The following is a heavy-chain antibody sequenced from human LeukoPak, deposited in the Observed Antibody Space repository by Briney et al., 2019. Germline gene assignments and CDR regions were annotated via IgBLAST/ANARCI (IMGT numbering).Heavy chain of an antibody. D-gene: IGHD2-2*01. CDR1: GYSISSGYY. CDR2: IYHSGST. CDR3: ARADAAVVPAVLYFDC. J-gene: IGHJ4*02. Sequence: SETLSLTCTVSGYSISSGYYWGWIRQPPGKGLEWIGSIYHSGSTYYNPSLKSRVTISVDTSKNQFSLKLSSVTAADTAVYYCARADAAVVPAVLYFDCWGQGTLVTVSS. V-gene: IGHV4-38-2*02.